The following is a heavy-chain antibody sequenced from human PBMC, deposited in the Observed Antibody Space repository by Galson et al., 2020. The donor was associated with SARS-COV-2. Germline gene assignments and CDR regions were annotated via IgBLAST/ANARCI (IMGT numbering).Heavy chain of an antibody. J-gene: IGHJ6*02. CDR2: IWYDGSNK. CDR3: CSEVVTAIPDYYGMDV. V-gene: IGHV3-33*01. Sequence: GGSLRLSCAASGFTFSSYGMHWVRQAPGKGLEWVAVIWYDGSNKYYADSVKGRFTIFRDNSKNTLYLQMNSLRAEDTAVYYCCSEVVTAIPDYYGMDVWGQGTTVTVSS. CDR1: GFTFSSYG. D-gene: IGHD2-21*02.